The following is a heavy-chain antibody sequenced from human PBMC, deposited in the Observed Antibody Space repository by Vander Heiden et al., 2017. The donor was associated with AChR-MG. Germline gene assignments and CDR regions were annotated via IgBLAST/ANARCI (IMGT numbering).Heavy chain of an antibody. J-gene: IGHJ4*02. V-gene: IGHV3-30*02. CDR1: GFTFGSYG. CDR3: AKVRSGYRSYYFDY. Sequence: QVQLVASGGGVVQPGGSLRLSCAASGFTFGSYGMHWVRQAPGKGLEWVAFIRYDGSNKYYADSVKGRFTISRDNSKNTLYLQMNSLRAEDTAVYYCAKVRSGYRSYYFDYWGQGTLVTVSS. D-gene: IGHD3-3*01. CDR2: IRYDGSNK.